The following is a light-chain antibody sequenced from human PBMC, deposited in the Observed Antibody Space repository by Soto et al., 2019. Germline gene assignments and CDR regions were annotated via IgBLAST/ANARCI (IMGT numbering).Light chain of an antibody. CDR1: SSNIGAGFD. Sequence: QSVLTQPPSVSGAPGQRVTISCTGTSSNIGAGFDVHWYQQLPGAAPKLLIYGNNNRPSGVPDRVSGSKSGTSASLAITGLQAADEADYYCQSYDSSLSGSWVFGGGTKLTVL. CDR2: GNN. CDR3: QSYDSSLSGSWV. V-gene: IGLV1-40*01. J-gene: IGLJ3*02.